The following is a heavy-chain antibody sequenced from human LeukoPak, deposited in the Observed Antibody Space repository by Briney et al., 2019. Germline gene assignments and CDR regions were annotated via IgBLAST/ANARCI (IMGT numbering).Heavy chain of an antibody. V-gene: IGHV4-34*01. CDR3: AREGYDFWSGYYSDAFDI. Sequence: NPSETLSLTCAVYGGSFSGYYWSWIRQPPGKGLEWIGEINHSGSTNYNPSLKSRVTISVDTSKNQFSLKLSSVTAADTAVYYCAREGYDFWSGYYSDAFDIWGQGTMVTVSS. CDR2: INHSGST. J-gene: IGHJ3*02. CDR1: GGSFSGYY. D-gene: IGHD3-3*01.